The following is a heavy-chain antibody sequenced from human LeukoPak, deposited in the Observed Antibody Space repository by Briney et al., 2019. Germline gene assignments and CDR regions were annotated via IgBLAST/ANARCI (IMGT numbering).Heavy chain of an antibody. J-gene: IGHJ5*02. Sequence: GGSLRLSCAASGFTFSDYVMSWVRQAPGKGLEWVSYINHDAKFIYYADSVKGRFTISRDNARNSLYLQMNSLRDEDTAVYYCARDSGFPGPWGRGTLVTVSS. CDR3: ARDSGFPGP. V-gene: IGHV3-48*02. D-gene: IGHD1-14*01. CDR2: INHDAKFI. CDR1: GFTFSDYV.